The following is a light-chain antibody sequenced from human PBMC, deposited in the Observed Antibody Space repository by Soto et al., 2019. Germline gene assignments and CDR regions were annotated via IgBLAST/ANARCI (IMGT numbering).Light chain of an antibody. CDR3: QQHEKVGLT. CDR1: QNISNY. CDR2: DGS. J-gene: IGKJ4*01. V-gene: IGKV1-33*01. Sequence: DIQMTQSPSSLSASVGDRVTITCQASQNISNYLNWYQQKPGEAPKLLISDGSNLETGVPSRFSGSGSGTHFTFTISRLQPEDFGTYHCQQHEKVGLTFGGGTKVEIK.